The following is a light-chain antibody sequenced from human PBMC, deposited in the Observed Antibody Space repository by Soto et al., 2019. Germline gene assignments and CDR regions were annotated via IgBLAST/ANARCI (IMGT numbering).Light chain of an antibody. CDR3: CSSGGSNGFVV. Sequence: QSALTQPPSASESPGQSVTISCTGVSGDVGGYTYVSWYQHSPGKAPTLLIYEVSKRPQGVPDRFTGSKSGNTASLTVSELQPDDEADYYCCSSGGSNGFVVFGGGTKVTVL. J-gene: IGLJ2*01. CDR2: EVS. CDR1: SGDVGGYTY. V-gene: IGLV2-8*01.